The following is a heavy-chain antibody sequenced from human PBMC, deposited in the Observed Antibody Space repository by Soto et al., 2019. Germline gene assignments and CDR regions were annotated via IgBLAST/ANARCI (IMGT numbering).Heavy chain of an antibody. J-gene: IGHJ6*03. Sequence: ASVKVSCKASGYTFTSYYMHWVRQAPGQGLEWMGIINPSGGSTSYAQKFQGRVTMTRNTSTSTAYMELSSLRSEDTAVYYCARNPAEKDMDVWGKGTTVTVSS. V-gene: IGHV1-46*01. CDR3: ARNPAEKDMDV. CDR2: INPSGGST. CDR1: GYTFTSYY.